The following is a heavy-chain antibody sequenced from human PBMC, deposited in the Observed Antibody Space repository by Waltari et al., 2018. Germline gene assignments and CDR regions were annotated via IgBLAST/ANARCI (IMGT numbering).Heavy chain of an antibody. D-gene: IGHD2-21*01. CDR3: ARGRDCGGDCYSVYYFDY. CDR2: IYHSGST. V-gene: IGHV4-30-2*01. Sequence: QLQLQESGSGLVKPSQTLSLTCAVSGGSISSGGYSWSWIRQPPGKGLEWIGYIYHSGSTYNNPSLKSRVTISVDRSKNQFSLKLSSVTAADTAVYYCARGRDCGGDCYSVYYFDYWGQGTLVTVSS. CDR1: GGSISSGGYS. J-gene: IGHJ4*02.